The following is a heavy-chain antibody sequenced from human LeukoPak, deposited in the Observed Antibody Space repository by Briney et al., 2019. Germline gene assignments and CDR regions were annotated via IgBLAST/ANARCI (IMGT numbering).Heavy chain of an antibody. Sequence: PSETLSLTCAVYGGSFSGYYWSWIRQPPGKGLEWIGEIYHSGSTNSNPSLKSRVTISIDTSKNQFSLKLRSVTAADTAVYYCARGPRNYFDYWGQGTLVTVSS. V-gene: IGHV4-34*01. CDR3: ARGPRNYFDY. D-gene: IGHD1-14*01. J-gene: IGHJ4*02. CDR2: IYHSGST. CDR1: GGSFSGYY.